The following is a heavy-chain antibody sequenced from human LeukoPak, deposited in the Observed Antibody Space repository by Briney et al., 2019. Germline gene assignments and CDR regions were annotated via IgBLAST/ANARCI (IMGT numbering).Heavy chain of an antibody. CDR1: GGTFSSYT. Sequence: SVKVSCKASGGTFSSYTISWVRQAPGQGLEWMGGIIPIFGTANYAQKFQGRVTITADESTSTAYMELSSLRSEDTAVYYCARALNYDFWSGYYDYWGQGTLVTVSS. CDR3: ARALNYDFWSGYYDY. V-gene: IGHV1-69*13. CDR2: IIPIFGTA. J-gene: IGHJ4*02. D-gene: IGHD3-3*01.